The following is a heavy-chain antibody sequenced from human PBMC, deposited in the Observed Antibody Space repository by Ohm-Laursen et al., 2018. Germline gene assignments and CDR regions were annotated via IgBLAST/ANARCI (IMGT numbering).Heavy chain of an antibody. J-gene: IGHJ4*02. CDR1: GGSFSGYY. Sequence: TLSLTCAAYGGSFSGYYWNWIRQPPGKGLEWIGEINHSRSTKYNSSFKSRVTISVDTSKNQFSLKLSSVTAADTAVYYCARGFSGWWGRIDYWGQGILVTVSS. CDR3: ARGFSGWWGRIDY. V-gene: IGHV4-34*01. D-gene: IGHD6-19*01. CDR2: INHSRST.